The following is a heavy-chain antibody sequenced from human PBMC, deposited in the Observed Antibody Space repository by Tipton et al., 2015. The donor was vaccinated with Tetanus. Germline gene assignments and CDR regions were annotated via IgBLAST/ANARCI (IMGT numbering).Heavy chain of an antibody. D-gene: IGHD3-10*01. Sequence: LRLSCTVSGDFITSTSYYWGWIRQVPGKGLEWIGAVENGGTAYYNPSLRSRVTISRDTSKNQVSLRLTSVTAADTAIYYCARHVLALARVDPPDSWGQGTLVTVSS. V-gene: IGHV4-39*01. CDR2: VENGGTA. J-gene: IGHJ4*02. CDR1: GDFITSTSYY. CDR3: ARHVLALARVDPPDS.